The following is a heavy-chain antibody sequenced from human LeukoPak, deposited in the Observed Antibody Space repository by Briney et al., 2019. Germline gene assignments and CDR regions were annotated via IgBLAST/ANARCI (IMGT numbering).Heavy chain of an antibody. V-gene: IGHV4-39*01. CDR3: ARREDY. J-gene: IGHJ4*02. CDR2: IYYSGTT. Sequence: GKGLECIVSIYYSGTTYYTPSLKSPVTISVHTSNNQFSLKLSSVTAADTAVYYCARREDYWGQGTLVTVSS.